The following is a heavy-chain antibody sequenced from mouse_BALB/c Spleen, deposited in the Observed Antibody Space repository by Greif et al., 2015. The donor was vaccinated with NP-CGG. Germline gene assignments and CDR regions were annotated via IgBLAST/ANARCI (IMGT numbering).Heavy chain of an antibody. Sequence: DVMLVESGGGLVQPGGSLKLSCAASGFTFSSYTMSWVRQTPEKRLEWVAYISNGGSSTYYPDTVKGRFTISRDNAKNTLYLQMSSLKSEDTAMYYCARDGYVVWGAGTTVTVPS. D-gene: IGHD1-2*01. J-gene: IGHJ1*01. CDR2: ISNGGSST. V-gene: IGHV5-12-2*01. CDR3: ARDGYVV. CDR1: GFTFSSYT.